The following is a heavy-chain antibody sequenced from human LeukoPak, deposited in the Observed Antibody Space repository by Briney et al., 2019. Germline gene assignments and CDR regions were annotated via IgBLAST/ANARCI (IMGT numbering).Heavy chain of an antibody. CDR1: GFTFSSYS. J-gene: IGHJ4*02. CDR3: ARDYTPSCGGDCYSGPVYDS. D-gene: IGHD2-21*01. CDR2: ISSSSSTI. V-gene: IGHV3-48*04. Sequence: PGGSLRLSCAASGFTFSSYSMNWVRQAPGKGLEWVSYISSSSSTIYYADSVKGRFTISRDNAKNSLYLQMNSLRAEDTAVYYCARDYTPSCGGDCYSGPVYDSWGQGTLVTVSS.